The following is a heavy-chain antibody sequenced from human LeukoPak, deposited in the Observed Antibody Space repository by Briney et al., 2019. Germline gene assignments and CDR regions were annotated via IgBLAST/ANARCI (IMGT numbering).Heavy chain of an antibody. V-gene: IGHV3-66*01. CDR2: FYDRGST. D-gene: IGHD5-12*01. Sequence: GGSLRLSCAASGFTFSSYAMHWVRQAPGKGLEWVSVFYDRGSTYHADSVKGRFSISRDNSKNTLYLQMNSLRAEDTAVYYCARGITDYSGYDYWGQGTLVTVSS. CDR1: GFTFSSYA. J-gene: IGHJ4*02. CDR3: ARGITDYSGYDY.